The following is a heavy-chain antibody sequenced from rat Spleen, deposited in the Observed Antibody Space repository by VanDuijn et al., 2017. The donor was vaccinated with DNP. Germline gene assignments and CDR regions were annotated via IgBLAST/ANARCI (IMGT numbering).Heavy chain of an antibody. D-gene: IGHD1-7*01. J-gene: IGHJ2*01. CDR2: ISSTGDST. CDR1: GFTFSDYY. CDR3: TTDPYYGY. Sequence: EVQLVESGGGLVQPGRSMKLSCAASGFTFSDYYMAWVRQPPKKGLEWVASISSTGDSTYYSDSVKGRFSISRDNAKSTQYLQVNSLRSEDTATYYCTTDPYYGYWGQGVMVTVSS. V-gene: IGHV5-22*01.